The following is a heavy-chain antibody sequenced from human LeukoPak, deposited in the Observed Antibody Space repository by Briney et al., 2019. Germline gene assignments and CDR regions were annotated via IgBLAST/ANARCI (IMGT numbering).Heavy chain of an antibody. CDR3: ARGLYDFWSGYYTRAPFDY. CDR2: ISAYNGNT. CDR1: GYTFTSYG. V-gene: IGHV1-18*01. D-gene: IGHD3-3*01. Sequence: ASVKVSCKASGYTFTSYGISWVRQAPGQGLEWMGSISAYNGNTNYAQKLQGRVTMTTDTSTSTAYMELRSLRSDDTAVYYCARGLYDFWSGYYTRAPFDYWGQGTLVTVSS. J-gene: IGHJ4*02.